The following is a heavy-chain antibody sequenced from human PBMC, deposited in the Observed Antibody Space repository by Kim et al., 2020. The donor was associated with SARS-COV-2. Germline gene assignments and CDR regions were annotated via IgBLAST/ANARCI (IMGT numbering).Heavy chain of an antibody. Sequence: GGSLRLSCAASGFIFSSYTMHWVRQAPGKGLEWVAVISYDGSNEYYGDYVKGRFTISRDNSKNALYLQMNSLRAEDTAVYYCARVQLRYFDWLDYWGQGTLVTVSS. CDR2: ISYDGSNE. CDR1: GFIFSSYT. D-gene: IGHD3-9*01. J-gene: IGHJ4*02. CDR3: ARVQLRYFDWLDY. V-gene: IGHV3-30-3*01.